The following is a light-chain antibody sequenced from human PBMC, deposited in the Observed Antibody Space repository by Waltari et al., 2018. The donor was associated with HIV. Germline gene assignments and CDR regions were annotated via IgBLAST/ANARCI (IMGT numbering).Light chain of an antibody. V-gene: IGKV1-5*03. CDR1: QSISNW. J-gene: IGKJ2*01. CDR2: ATS. CDR3: QQYNTSPYT. Sequence: IQMTQSPSTLSASVGDRFTITCRASQSISNWLAWYQQQAGKAPKVLIYATSSLKSGVPSTFSGSGSATEFTLTISSLQPDDFASYCCQQYNTSPYTFGQGTKLEVK.